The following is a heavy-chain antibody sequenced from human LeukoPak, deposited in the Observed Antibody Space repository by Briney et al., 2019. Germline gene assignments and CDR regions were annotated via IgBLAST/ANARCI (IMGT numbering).Heavy chain of an antibody. Sequence: GGSLRLSCAASGFIFSSYWMSWVRQTPGKGLEWVSYISSSSSTIYYADSVKGRFTISRDNAKNSLYLQMNSLRAEDTAVYYCASGQRYCSSTSCWYYFDYWGQGTLVTVSS. D-gene: IGHD2-2*01. V-gene: IGHV3-48*01. CDR1: GFIFSSYW. CDR2: ISSSSSTI. J-gene: IGHJ4*02. CDR3: ASGQRYCSSTSCWYYFDY.